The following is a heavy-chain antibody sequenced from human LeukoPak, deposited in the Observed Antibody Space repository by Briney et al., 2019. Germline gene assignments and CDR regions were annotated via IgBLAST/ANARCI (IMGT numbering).Heavy chain of an antibody. Sequence: SETLSLTCTVSGGSISSGSYYWSWIRQPAGKGLEWIGRIYTSGSTNYNPSLKSRVTISVDTSKNQFSLKLSSVTAADTAVYYCASSWGQWFDPWGQGTLVTVSS. J-gene: IGHJ5*02. V-gene: IGHV4-61*02. CDR1: GGSISSGSYY. CDR2: IYTSGST. CDR3: ASSWGQWFDP. D-gene: IGHD7-27*01.